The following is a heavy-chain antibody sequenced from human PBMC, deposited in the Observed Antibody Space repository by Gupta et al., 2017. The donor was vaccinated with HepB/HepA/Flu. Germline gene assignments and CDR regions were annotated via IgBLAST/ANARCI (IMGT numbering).Heavy chain of an antibody. CDR2: IDAYNGVT. CDR1: GYIFTNYD. CDR3: ARDLTKVTTSGY. V-gene: IGHV1-18*01. J-gene: IGHJ4*02. Sequence: QVQLVQSGAEVKKPGASVKVSCKASGYIFTNYDISWVRQGPGQGLEWMGWIDAYNGVTNYAQKFQGRVTMTTDTSTSIAYMERRSLGSDDTAVYYCARDLTKVTTSGYWGQGTLVTVSS. D-gene: IGHD4-17*01.